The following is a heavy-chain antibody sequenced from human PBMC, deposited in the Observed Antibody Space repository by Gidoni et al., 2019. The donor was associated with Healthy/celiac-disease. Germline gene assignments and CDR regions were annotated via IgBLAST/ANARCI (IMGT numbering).Heavy chain of an antibody. CDR1: GFTFSSYA. D-gene: IGHD1-26*01. V-gene: IGHV3-23*01. Sequence: EVQLLESGGGSVQPGGSLRLSCAASGFTFSSYAMSWVRQAPGKGLEWVSAISGSGGSTYYAESVKGRFTISRDNSKNTLYLQMNSLRAEDTAVYYCAKDLSGSYYGMDVWGQGTTVTVSS. CDR2: ISGSGGST. CDR3: AKDLSGSYYGMDV. J-gene: IGHJ6*02.